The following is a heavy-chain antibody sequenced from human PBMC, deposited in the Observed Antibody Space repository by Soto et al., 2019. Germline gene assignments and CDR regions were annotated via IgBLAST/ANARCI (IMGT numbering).Heavy chain of an antibody. Sequence: EVQLVESGGGLVQPGGSLRLSCAASGFTFSSYSFNWVRQAPGKGLEWVSCIRLTSFTTYYADSVKGRFTISRDNAKNALYLEMDSLRDDDTAVYYCARDVWSGPAVSDYWGQGTLVTVSS. CDR2: IRLTSFTT. D-gene: IGHD3-3*01. CDR1: GFTFSSYS. J-gene: IGHJ4*02. V-gene: IGHV3-48*02. CDR3: ARDVWSGPAVSDY.